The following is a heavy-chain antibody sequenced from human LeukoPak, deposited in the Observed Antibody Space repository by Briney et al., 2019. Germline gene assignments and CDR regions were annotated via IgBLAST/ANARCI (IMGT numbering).Heavy chain of an antibody. V-gene: IGHV3-53*01. CDR3: ARVGDHYHWYLDL. D-gene: IGHD3-10*01. J-gene: IGHJ2*01. Sequence: GGSLTLSCAASGFSVSNNYITWFRQAPGKGLEWVSILYSGSTTYYTDSVKGRFTISRDNSRNTLYLHMTNLRAEDTAVYYCARVGDHYHWYLDLWRRGSLLTVSS. CDR2: LYSGSTT. CDR1: GFSVSNNY.